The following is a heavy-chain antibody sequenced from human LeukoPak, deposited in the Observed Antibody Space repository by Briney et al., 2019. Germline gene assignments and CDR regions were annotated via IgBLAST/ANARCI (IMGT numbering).Heavy chain of an antibody. CDR2: IKNKIASGTT. CDR1: GFTFSNAW. J-gene: IGHJ3*02. CDR3: TTNDAFDI. Sequence: GGSLRLSCAASGFTFSNAWMNWVRQAPGKGLEWVGRIKNKIASGTTDYAAPVKGRFTISRDDSKNTLFLQMYSLKTEDTAMYYCTTNDAFDIWGQGTMVTVSS. V-gene: IGHV3-15*01.